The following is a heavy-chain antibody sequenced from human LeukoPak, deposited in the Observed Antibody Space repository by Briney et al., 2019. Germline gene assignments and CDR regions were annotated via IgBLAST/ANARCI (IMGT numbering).Heavy chain of an antibody. J-gene: IGHJ6*02. CDR2: ISGSGGST. D-gene: IGHD5-18*01. V-gene: IGHV3-23*01. Sequence: GGSLRLSCAASGFTFSSYAMSWVRQAPGKGLEWVSAISGSGGSTYYADSVKGRFTISRDNSKNTLYLQMNSLRAEDTAVYYCAKDRGYSYGYETDYYCYVMDVWGQGTPVTVSS. CDR1: GFTFSSYA. CDR3: AKDRGYSYGYETDYYCYVMDV.